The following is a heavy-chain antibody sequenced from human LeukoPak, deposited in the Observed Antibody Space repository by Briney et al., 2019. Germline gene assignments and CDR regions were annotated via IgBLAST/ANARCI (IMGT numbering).Heavy chain of an antibody. J-gene: IGHJ4*02. CDR3: ASSYSGSYHFRY. CDR1: GFGFSNFW. Sequence: GGSLRLSCAASGFGFSNFWMHWVRQAPGKGLVWVSRINTDGSSTSYADSVKGRFTISRDNAKNTLYLQMNSLRAEDTAVYYCASSYSGSYHFRYWGQGTLVTVSS. D-gene: IGHD1-26*01. V-gene: IGHV3-74*01. CDR2: INTDGSST.